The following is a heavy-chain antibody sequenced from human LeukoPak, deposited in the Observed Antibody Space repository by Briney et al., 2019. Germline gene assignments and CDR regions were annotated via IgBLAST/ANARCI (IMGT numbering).Heavy chain of an antibody. J-gene: IGHJ5*02. Sequence: KLGESLKISCQGSGYTFTNYWIGWVRQMPGKGLEWMGIIYPGDSDTRYSPSFQGQVTISADKSINTAYLQWSSPKASDTAIYYCARRGGAHAWFDPWGQGTLVTVSS. D-gene: IGHD4-17*01. CDR3: ARRGGAHAWFDP. CDR1: GYTFTNYW. V-gene: IGHV5-51*01. CDR2: IYPGDSDT.